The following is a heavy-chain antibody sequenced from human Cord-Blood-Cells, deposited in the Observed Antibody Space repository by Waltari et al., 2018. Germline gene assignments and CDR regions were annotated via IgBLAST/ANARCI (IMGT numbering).Heavy chain of an antibody. J-gene: IGHJ6*03. V-gene: IGHV4-39*01. CDR2: IYYSGST. D-gene: IGHD4-4*01. CDR1: GGSIRSSSYY. CDR3: ASSYSNYYYYYYYMDV. Sequence: QLQLQESGPGLVKPSETLSLTCTVPGGSIRSSSYYWGWIRQPPGKGLEWIGSIYYSGSTYYNPSLKSRVTISVDTSKNQFSLKLSSVTAADTAVYYCASSYSNYYYYYYYMDVWGKGTTVTVSS.